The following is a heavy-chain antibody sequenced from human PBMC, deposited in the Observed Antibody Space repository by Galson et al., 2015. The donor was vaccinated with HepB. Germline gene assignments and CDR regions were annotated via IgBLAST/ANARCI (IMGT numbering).Heavy chain of an antibody. D-gene: IGHD3-10*01. Sequence: SLRLSCAASGFTVISNYVTWVRQAPGKGLEWVSVIYFGGTTYYADSVKGRFTISRDHSKNTVYLQMNSLRAEDTAVYYCARGGWFGNAFDVWGQGTLVTVSS. CDR1: GFTVISNY. J-gene: IGHJ3*01. CDR2: IYFGGTT. V-gene: IGHV3-66*01. CDR3: ARGGWFGNAFDV.